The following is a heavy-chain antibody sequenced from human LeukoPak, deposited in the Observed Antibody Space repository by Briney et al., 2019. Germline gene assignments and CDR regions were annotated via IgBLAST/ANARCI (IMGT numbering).Heavy chain of an antibody. V-gene: IGHV3-21*01. CDR2: ISSSSSYI. J-gene: IGHJ4*02. CDR3: ARATTYDILTGFSDY. D-gene: IGHD3-9*01. CDR1: GFPFSSYS. Sequence: PGGSLRLSCAASGFPFSSYSMNWVRQAPGKGLEWVSSISSSSSYIYYADSVKGRFTISRDNAKKSLYLQMNSLRAEDTAVYYCARATTYDILTGFSDYWGQGTLVTVSS.